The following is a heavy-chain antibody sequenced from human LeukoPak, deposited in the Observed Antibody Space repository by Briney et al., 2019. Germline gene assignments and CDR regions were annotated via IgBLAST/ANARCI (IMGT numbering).Heavy chain of an antibody. J-gene: IGHJ4*02. CDR2: ISSSGTTI. CDR3: ARDKTYYFDY. Sequence: GGSLRLSCAASGFTFSNYEMKWVRQAPGKGLEWLSYISSSGTTISYADSVKDRFTISRDNSKNTLYLEMNSLRAEDTAVYYCARDKTYYFDYWGQGTLVAVSS. CDR1: GFTFSNYE. V-gene: IGHV3-48*03.